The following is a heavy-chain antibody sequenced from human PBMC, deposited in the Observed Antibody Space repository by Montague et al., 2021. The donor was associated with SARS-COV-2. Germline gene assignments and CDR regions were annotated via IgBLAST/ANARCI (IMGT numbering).Heavy chain of an antibody. CDR1: GGSITSTNW. J-gene: IGHJ3*02. Sequence: SETLSLTCAVSGGSITSTNWCCWVRQPPGERLEWMGEIHHRGSTNSSPSLKRRVTMSIDKSSNHFSLLLNSVTAADTAVYYCARGDYGDYRDAFDIWGQGTVVTVSS. V-gene: IGHV4-4*02. CDR2: IHHRGST. CDR3: ARGDYGDYRDAFDI. D-gene: IGHD4-17*01.